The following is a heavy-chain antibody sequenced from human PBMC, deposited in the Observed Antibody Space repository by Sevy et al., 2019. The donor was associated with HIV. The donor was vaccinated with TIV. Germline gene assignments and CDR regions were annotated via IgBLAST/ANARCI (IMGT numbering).Heavy chain of an antibody. CDR1: GGSITSGDYY. D-gene: IGHD4-4*01. CDR2: IYYSGTT. Sequence: SETLSLTCTVSGGSITSGDYYWTWIRQSPGKGLEWIGYIYYSGTTYYNPSLKSRVSISVDTSKNQFSLNLRSVTAADTAVYYCARSYSDYSNALAFDYWGQGTLVTVSS. J-gene: IGHJ4*02. CDR3: ARSYSDYSNALAFDY. V-gene: IGHV4-30-4*01.